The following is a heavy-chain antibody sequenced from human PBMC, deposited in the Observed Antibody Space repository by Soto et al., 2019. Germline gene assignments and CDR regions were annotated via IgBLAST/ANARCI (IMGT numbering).Heavy chain of an antibody. Sequence: QVQLQQWGAGLLKPSETLSLTCAVYGGSFSGYYWSWIRQPPGKGLEWIGEINHSGSTNYNPSLKSRVTISVDTSKNQFSLKLSSVTAADSAVYYCAPTSPKGGGFDYWGQGTLVTVSS. V-gene: IGHV4-34*01. D-gene: IGHD2-2*01. CDR1: GGSFSGYY. CDR3: APTSPKGGGFDY. CDR2: INHSGST. J-gene: IGHJ4*02.